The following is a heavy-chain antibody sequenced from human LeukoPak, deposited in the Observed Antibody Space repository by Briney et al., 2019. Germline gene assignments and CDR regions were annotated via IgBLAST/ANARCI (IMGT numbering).Heavy chain of an antibody. CDR1: GFIISDYG. J-gene: IGHJ4*02. V-gene: IGHV3-48*01. Sequence: GGSLRLSCAASGFIISDYGVNWVRRAPGKGLEWLSHTSVNGAVTSYADSVKGRFTISSDTAKNSLYLQLNSLTVGDTAIYYCARDPDGDQDFDYWGRGTLVTVSS. CDR3: ARDPDGDQDFDY. D-gene: IGHD4-17*01. CDR2: TSVNGAVT.